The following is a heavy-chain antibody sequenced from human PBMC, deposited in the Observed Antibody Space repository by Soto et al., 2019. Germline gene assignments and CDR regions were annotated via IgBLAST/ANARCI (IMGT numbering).Heavy chain of an antibody. D-gene: IGHD2-15*01. V-gene: IGHV3-11*06. CDR3: ARDRRGYCSGGSCYPSGYYYYGMDV. CDR1: GFTFSDYY. Sequence: GGSLRLSCAASGFTFSDYYMSWIRQAPGKGLEWVSYISSSSSYTNYADSVKGRFTISRDNAKNSLYLQMNSLRAEDTAVYYCARDRRGYCSGGSCYPSGYYYYGMDVWGQGTTVTVSS. J-gene: IGHJ6*02. CDR2: ISSSSSYT.